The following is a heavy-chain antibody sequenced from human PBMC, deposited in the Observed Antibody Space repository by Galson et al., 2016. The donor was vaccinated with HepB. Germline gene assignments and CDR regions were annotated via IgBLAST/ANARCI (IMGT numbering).Heavy chain of an antibody. CDR3: ARDGGIPCAAFDI. D-gene: IGHD3-16*01. J-gene: IGHJ3*02. V-gene: IGHV3-48*02. CDR1: GFTFSSYA. Sequence: SLRLSCAASGFTFSSYAMSWVRQAPGKGLEWVSYISSSSSTIYYADSVKGRFTISRDNDNNSLYLQMNSRRDEDTAVYYCARDGGIPCAAFDIWGQGTMVTVSS. CDR2: ISSSSSTI.